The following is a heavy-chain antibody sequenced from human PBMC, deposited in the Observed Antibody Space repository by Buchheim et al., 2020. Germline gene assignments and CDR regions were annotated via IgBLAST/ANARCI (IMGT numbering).Heavy chain of an antibody. CDR2: ISSSSSYT. V-gene: IGHV3-11*05. CDR3: ARKGYSRINWFDP. Sequence: QVQLVESGGGLVKPGGSLRLSCAASGFTFSDYYMSWIRQAPGKGLEWVSYISSSSSYTNYADYVRGRFTMYRDNAKNSLFLKMNSLRAEDTAVYYCARKGYSRINWFDPWGQGTL. CDR1: GFTFSDYY. D-gene: IGHD6-13*01. J-gene: IGHJ5*02.